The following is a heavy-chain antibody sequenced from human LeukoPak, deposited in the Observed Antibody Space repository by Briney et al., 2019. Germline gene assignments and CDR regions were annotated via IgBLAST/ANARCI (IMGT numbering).Heavy chain of an antibody. CDR1: GYSISSGYY. V-gene: IGHV4-38-2*02. CDR2: IYHSGST. CDR3: ARSTIFGVPDY. Sequence: NPSETLSLTCTVSGYSISSGYYWGWIRQPPGKGLEWIGSIYHSGSTYYNPSLKSRVTISVDTSKNQFSPKLSSVTAADTAVYYCARSTIFGVPDYWGQGTLVTVSS. J-gene: IGHJ4*02. D-gene: IGHD3-3*01.